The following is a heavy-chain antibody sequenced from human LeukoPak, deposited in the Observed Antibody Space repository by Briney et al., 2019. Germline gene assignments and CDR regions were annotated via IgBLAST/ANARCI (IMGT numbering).Heavy chain of an antibody. Sequence: PSETLSLTCAVSGYSIGSGYYWGWIRQPPGKGLEWIGSIYHTKTTSYNPSLTSRVTISVDTSKNQFSLRLSSVTAADTAVYYCARVSGDDSGHLHLWGQGTLVTVSS. J-gene: IGHJ1*01. CDR2: IYHTKTT. V-gene: IGHV4-38-2*01. CDR3: ARVSGDDSGHLHL. D-gene: IGHD2-21*02. CDR1: GYSIGSGYY.